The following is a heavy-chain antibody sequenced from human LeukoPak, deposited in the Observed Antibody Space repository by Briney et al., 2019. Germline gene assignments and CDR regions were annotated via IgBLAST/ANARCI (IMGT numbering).Heavy chain of an antibody. Sequence: SETLSLTCTVSGGSTSSSSFYWGWIRQPPGKGLECIGRISYSGRTYYNPSLQSRVTISVDTSRNQFSLRLSSVTAPDTPVYYCSRLRAYYYDSSGYYNFDFWGQGTLVTVSS. V-gene: IGHV4-39*01. CDR2: ISYSGRT. D-gene: IGHD3-22*01. CDR1: GGSTSSSSFY. CDR3: SRLRAYYYDSSGYYNFDF. J-gene: IGHJ4*02.